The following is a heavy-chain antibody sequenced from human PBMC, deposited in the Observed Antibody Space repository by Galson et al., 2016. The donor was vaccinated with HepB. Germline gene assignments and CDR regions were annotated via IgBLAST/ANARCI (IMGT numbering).Heavy chain of an antibody. V-gene: IGHV3-23*01. CDR2: ISSSGDRT. J-gene: IGHJ4*02. Sequence: SLRLSCAVSGFTFSSYGMTWVRQAPGKGLEWVSAISSSGDRTYYADSVKGRFTISRDNSKNTLYLQTNSLRAENTAVYYCAKRMFGSYLDYWGRGTLVTVSS. CDR3: AKRMFGSYLDY. D-gene: IGHD3-16*02. CDR1: GFTFSSYG.